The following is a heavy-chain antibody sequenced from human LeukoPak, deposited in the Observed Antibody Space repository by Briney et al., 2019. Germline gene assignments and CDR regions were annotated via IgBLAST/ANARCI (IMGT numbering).Heavy chain of an antibody. J-gene: IGHJ4*02. CDR2: ISWNSDRI. CDR3: AKDRRYSSGWSGFEY. CDR1: GFTFDDYA. V-gene: IGHV3-9*01. Sequence: GGSLRLSCAASGFTFDDYAMHWVRQAPGKGLEWVSGISWNSDRIGYADSVKGRFTISRDNAKNSLHLQMNSLRAEDTALYYCAKDRRYSSGWSGFEYWGQGTPVTASS. D-gene: IGHD6-19*01.